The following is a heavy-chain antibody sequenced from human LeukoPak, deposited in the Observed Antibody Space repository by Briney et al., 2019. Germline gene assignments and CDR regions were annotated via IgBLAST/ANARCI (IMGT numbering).Heavy chain of an antibody. D-gene: IGHD6-13*01. Sequence: GGSLRLSCAASGFTFDDYAMHLVRQAPGKGLEWVSLISGDGGSTYYADSVKGRFTISRDNSKNSLYLQMNSLGTEDTALYYCAKDLKRYSSSQGGYWGQGTLVTVSS. V-gene: IGHV3-43*02. CDR2: ISGDGGST. CDR1: GFTFDDYA. CDR3: AKDLKRYSSSQGGY. J-gene: IGHJ4*02.